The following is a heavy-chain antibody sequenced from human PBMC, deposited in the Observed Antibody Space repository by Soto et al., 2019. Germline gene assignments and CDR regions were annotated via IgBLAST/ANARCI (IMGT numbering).Heavy chain of an antibody. V-gene: IGHV3-21*01. CDR3: ARCRSSNTNMDY. CDR1: GFTFSSYS. D-gene: IGHD2-2*01. J-gene: IGHJ4*02. Sequence: EVQLVESGGGLVKPGGSLRLSCAASGFTFSSYSMNWVRQAPGKGLEWASSISSSGGSVSYADSVKGRFTISRDNAKNSLYLQMDSLRAEDTAVYYCARCRSSNTNMDYWGQGTLVTVSS. CDR2: ISSSGGSV.